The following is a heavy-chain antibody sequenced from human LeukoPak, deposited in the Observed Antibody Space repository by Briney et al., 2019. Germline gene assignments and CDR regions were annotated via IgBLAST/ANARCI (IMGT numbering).Heavy chain of an antibody. Sequence: SETLSLTCTVSGGSISSYYWSWIRQPPGKSLEWIEYFYYSGSTYYNPSLKSRITISVDTSKNQFSLKLTSVTAADTAVYYCASSIAARVYWGPGALVTVSS. CDR2: FYYSGST. V-gene: IGHV4-30-4*08. D-gene: IGHD6-6*01. J-gene: IGHJ4*02. CDR1: GGSISSYY. CDR3: ASSIAARVY.